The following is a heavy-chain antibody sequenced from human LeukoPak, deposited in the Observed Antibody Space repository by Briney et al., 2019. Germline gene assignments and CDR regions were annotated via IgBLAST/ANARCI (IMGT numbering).Heavy chain of an antibody. CDR3: AKAEGGRYCSSTSCYAREGYFDY. CDR2: ISGSAGST. J-gene: IGHJ4*02. Sequence: GGSLRLSCAASGFTFSSYAMSWVRQAPGKGLEWVSAISGSAGSTYYADSVKGRFTISRDNSKNTLYLQMNSLRAEDTAVYYCAKAEGGRYCSSTSCYAREGYFDYWGQGTLVTVSS. CDR1: GFTFSSYA. V-gene: IGHV3-23*01. D-gene: IGHD2-2*01.